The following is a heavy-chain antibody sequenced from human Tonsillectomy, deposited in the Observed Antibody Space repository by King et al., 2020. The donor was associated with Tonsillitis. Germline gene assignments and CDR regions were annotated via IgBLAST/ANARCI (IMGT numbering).Heavy chain of an antibody. CDR3: ARNGGYDLGSFY. D-gene: IGHD5-12*01. CDR1: GDSISTYY. V-gene: IGHV4-59*01. J-gene: IGHJ1*01. CDR2: IYYSGST. Sequence: VQLQESGPGLVKPSETLSLTCTVSGDSISTYYWSWSRQPPGKGLEWIGYIYYSGSTNYNPSLKSRVTISVDTSKNQFSLKLSSVTAADTAVYYCARNGGYDLGSFYWGQGTLVTVSS.